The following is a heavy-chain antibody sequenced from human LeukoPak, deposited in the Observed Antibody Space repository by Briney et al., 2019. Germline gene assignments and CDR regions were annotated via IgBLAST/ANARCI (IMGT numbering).Heavy chain of an antibody. Sequence: PGGSLRLSCAASGFTFSSYSLNWVRQAPGKGLEWVSYISSSSSTIYYADSVKGRFTISRDNAKNSLYLQMNSLRAEDTAVYYCARGHYDFWSGYPYYYYYMDVWGKGTTVTVSS. D-gene: IGHD3-3*01. CDR2: ISSSSSTI. CDR3: ARGHYDFWSGYPYYYYYMDV. V-gene: IGHV3-48*01. CDR1: GFTFSSYS. J-gene: IGHJ6*03.